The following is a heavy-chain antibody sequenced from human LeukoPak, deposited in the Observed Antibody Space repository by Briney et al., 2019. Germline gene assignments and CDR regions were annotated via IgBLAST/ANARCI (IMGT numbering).Heavy chain of an antibody. V-gene: IGHV4-4*07. CDR3: ARLGDGDNLRYFDY. D-gene: IGHD5-24*01. CDR2: FYISGST. CDR1: GGSISSYY. Sequence: KPSETLSLTCTVSGGSISSYYWSWIRQPAGKGLEWIGRFYISGSTNYNASLKSRVTISVDTSKNQFSLKLSSVTAADTAVYYCARLGDGDNLRYFDYRGQGTLVTVSS. J-gene: IGHJ4*02.